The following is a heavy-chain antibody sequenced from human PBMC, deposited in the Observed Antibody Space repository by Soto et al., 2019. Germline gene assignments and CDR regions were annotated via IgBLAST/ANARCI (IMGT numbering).Heavy chain of an antibody. Sequence: GGSLRLSCAASGFNFSSYAMSWVRQAPGKGLEWVSAISGSGGSTYYADSVKGRFTISRDNSKNTLYLQMNSLRAEDTAVYYCAKAGPVDYDSSGYYFSFDYWGQGTLVTVSS. V-gene: IGHV3-23*01. CDR1: GFNFSSYA. CDR2: ISGSGGST. D-gene: IGHD3-22*01. J-gene: IGHJ4*02. CDR3: AKAGPVDYDSSGYYFSFDY.